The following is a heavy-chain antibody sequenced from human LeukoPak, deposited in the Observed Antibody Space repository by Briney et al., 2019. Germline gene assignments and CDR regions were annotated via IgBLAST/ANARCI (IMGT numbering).Heavy chain of an antibody. D-gene: IGHD2/OR15-2a*01. V-gene: IGHV3-23*01. CDR1: GFIFNSYA. CDR3: ARISLRAFDV. Sequence: GGSLRLSCAASGFIFNSYAMSWFRQAPGKGLEWVSTISDFGLSTYYADSVKGRLTISRDNSKNTLSLLLSSLRADDTAIYYCARISLRAFDVWGQGTTVTVSS. J-gene: IGHJ3*01. CDR2: ISDFGLST.